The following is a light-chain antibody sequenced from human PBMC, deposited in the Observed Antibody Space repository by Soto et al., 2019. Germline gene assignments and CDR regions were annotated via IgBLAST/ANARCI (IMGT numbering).Light chain of an antibody. CDR3: QQYGSSPWT. CDR1: QSVSSY. Sequence: EIVLTHSPATLSLSPWERATLSFSASQSVSSYLAWYQQKPGQAPRLLIYGASSRATGIPDRFSGSGSGTGFTLTISRLEPEDFAVYYCQQYGSSPWTFGQGTKVDTK. J-gene: IGKJ1*01. V-gene: IGKV3-20*01. CDR2: GAS.